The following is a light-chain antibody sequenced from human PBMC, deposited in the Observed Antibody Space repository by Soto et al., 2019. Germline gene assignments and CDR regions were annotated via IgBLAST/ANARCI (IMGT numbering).Light chain of an antibody. V-gene: IGKV1-12*01. CDR1: QPISSW. Sequence: DIQMTQSPSTVSASVGDRVTITCRASQPISSWLAWFRQRPGKAPELLIYAASTLHSGVPSRCSGSGSGTDFALTISGLQPEDFATYYCQQASRFPNTFGQGTRVDIK. CDR2: AAS. CDR3: QQASRFPNT. J-gene: IGKJ2*01.